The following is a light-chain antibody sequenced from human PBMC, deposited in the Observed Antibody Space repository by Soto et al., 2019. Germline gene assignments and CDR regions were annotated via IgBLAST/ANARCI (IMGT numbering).Light chain of an antibody. Sequence: QSALTQPASVSGCPRQSITISCTGTSSDVGSYNLVSWYQQHPGKAPKLMIYEGSKRPSGVSNSFSGSKSGNTASLTISGLQAEDEADYYCCSYAGSSTRFGGGTKLTVL. CDR3: CSYAGSSTR. J-gene: IGLJ3*02. CDR2: EGS. V-gene: IGLV2-23*01. CDR1: SSDVGSYNL.